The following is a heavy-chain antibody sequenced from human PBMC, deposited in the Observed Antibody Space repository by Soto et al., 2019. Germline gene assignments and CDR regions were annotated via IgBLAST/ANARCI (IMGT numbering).Heavy chain of an antibody. CDR3: AREGLRGYCSSTSCYLEWLRLTRKAAKPSYFDY. CDR2: IIPIFVTA. D-gene: IGHD2-2*01. V-gene: IGHV1-69*13. Sequence: SVKVSCKASGGPFSSYAISWLRQAPGQGLEWMGGIIPIFVTANYTQKFQGRVTINADESTSTAYMELSSLRSEDTAVHYCAREGLRGYCSSTSCYLEWLRLTRKAAKPSYFDYWGQGPPVTVS. J-gene: IGHJ4*02. CDR1: GGPFSSYA.